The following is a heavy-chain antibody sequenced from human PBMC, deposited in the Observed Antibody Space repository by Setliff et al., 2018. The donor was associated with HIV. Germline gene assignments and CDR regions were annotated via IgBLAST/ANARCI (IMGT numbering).Heavy chain of an antibody. CDR2: IHYSGST. CDR3: AREAYFFASGTYYFDS. D-gene: IGHD3-10*01. CDR1: GGSISSHY. V-gene: IGHV4-59*11. Sequence: SETLSLTCTVSGGSISSHYWSWIRQPPGKGLEWIGSIHYSGSTNYNPSLKSRVTISVDTSKNQFSLKLGSVTAADTALYFCAREAYFFASGTYYFDSWGQGTLVTVSS. J-gene: IGHJ4*02.